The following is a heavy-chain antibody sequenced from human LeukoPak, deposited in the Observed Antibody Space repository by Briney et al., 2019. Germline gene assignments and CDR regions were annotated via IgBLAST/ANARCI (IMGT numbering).Heavy chain of an antibody. CDR2: INPNSGGT. J-gene: IGHJ4*02. Sequence: RASVKVSCKASGYTFTGYYIHWVRQVPGQGLEWMGWINPNSGGTNYAQKFQGRVTMTRDTSISTAYVELSRLRSDDTAVYYCASGRPTHYYDSSGYYYDYWGQGTLVTVSS. V-gene: IGHV1-2*02. D-gene: IGHD3-22*01. CDR3: ASGRPTHYYDSSGYYYDY. CDR1: GYTFTGYY.